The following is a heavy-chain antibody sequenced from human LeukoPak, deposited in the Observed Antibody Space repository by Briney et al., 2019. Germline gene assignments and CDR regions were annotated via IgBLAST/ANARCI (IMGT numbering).Heavy chain of an antibody. CDR2: IIATLDMS. J-gene: IGHJ4*02. D-gene: IGHD6-6*01. CDR3: ARVNIAACQSVSDGYDY. V-gene: IGHV1-69*04. CDR1: GDTFSNFA. Sequence: SVKVSCKASGDTFSNFAISWVRQAPGQGLEWVGRIIATLDMSNYAQKFQGRVTITADKSTNTAYMELSSLRSEDTAVYYCARVNIAACQSVSDGYDYWGQGTLVTVSS.